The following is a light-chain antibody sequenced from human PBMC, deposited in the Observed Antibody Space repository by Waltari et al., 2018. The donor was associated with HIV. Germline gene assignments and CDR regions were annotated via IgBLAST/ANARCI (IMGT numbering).Light chain of an antibody. CDR2: SDN. CDR1: SSNIGSNA. Sequence: QSVLTQPPSASGTPGQRVTISCSGGSSNIGSNAVSWYQQLPGTAPNLLIFSDNQRPSRVPDRFSGSKSGTSASLAISGLQSEDEADYHCAGWDDSVDGPVFGGGTILTVL. J-gene: IGLJ3*02. CDR3: AGWDDSVDGPV. V-gene: IGLV1-44*01.